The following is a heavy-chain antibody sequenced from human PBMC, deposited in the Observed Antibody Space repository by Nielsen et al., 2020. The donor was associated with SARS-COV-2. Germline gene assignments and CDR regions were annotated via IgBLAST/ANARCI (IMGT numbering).Heavy chain of an antibody. CDR3: ARDRWQQLVPTY. CDR2: VHTSGST. Sequence: SETLSLTCTVSGGSISSANNYWSWIRQPAGKGLEWIGRVHTSGSTNYKPSLNSRVTILVDTSKNHFSLKLTSVTAADTAVYYCARDRWQQLVPTYWGQGTLVTVSS. D-gene: IGHD6-13*01. V-gene: IGHV4-61*02. J-gene: IGHJ4*02. CDR1: GGSISSANNY.